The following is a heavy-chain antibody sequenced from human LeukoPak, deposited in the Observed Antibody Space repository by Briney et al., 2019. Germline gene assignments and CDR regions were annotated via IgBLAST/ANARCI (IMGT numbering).Heavy chain of an antibody. D-gene: IGHD6-13*01. Sequence: ASVKVSCKASGYTFTCYYMHWVRQAPGQGLEWMGWINSNSGGTNYAQKFQGWVTMTRDTSISTACMELSRLRSDDTAVYYCARVSEYSSSWYGNYYYGMDVWGQGTTVTVSS. CDR1: GYTFTCYY. CDR3: ARVSEYSSSWYGNYYYGMDV. V-gene: IGHV1-2*04. J-gene: IGHJ6*02. CDR2: INSNSGGT.